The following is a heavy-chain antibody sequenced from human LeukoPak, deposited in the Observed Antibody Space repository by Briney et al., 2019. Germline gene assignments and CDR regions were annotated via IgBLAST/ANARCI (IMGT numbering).Heavy chain of an antibody. V-gene: IGHV4-59*01. Sequence: SETLSLTCSVSGGSISSYYCSWIRQPPGKGLEWIGYIYHSGSTNYNPSLKSRVTISVDTSKNQFSLKLSSVTAADTAVYYCANYAQEWLFAFDIWGQGTMVTVSS. CDR3: ANYAQEWLFAFDI. J-gene: IGHJ3*02. CDR1: GGSISSYY. CDR2: IYHSGST. D-gene: IGHD3-3*01.